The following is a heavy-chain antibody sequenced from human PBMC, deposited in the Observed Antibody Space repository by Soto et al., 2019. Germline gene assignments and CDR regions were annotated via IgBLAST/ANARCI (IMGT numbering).Heavy chain of an antibody. V-gene: IGHV3-23*01. J-gene: IGHJ4*02. Sequence: GGALRLSFAASGFTFSNYAMSWALQAPGKGLEWVSYISGSGGSKYSEEYVKGRFDLSRDNSKNTLYLQMKGMRAEDTAVYYCAKLRDDSSGYYDPADYWGQGTLVTVSS. CDR3: AKLRDDSSGYYDPADY. CDR1: GFTFSNYA. D-gene: IGHD3-22*01. CDR2: ISGSGGSK.